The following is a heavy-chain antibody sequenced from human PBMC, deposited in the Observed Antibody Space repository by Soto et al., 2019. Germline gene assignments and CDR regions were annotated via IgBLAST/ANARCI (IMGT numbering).Heavy chain of an antibody. CDR2: ISGSGGST. Sequence: EVQLLESGGGLVQPGGSLRLSCAASGFTFSSYAMSWVRQAPGKGLEWVSAISGSGGSTYYADSVKGRFTISRDNSKNTLYLQMNSLRAEDTAVYYCAETPGQQLLHWDYGWGQGTLVTVSS. D-gene: IGHD6-13*01. J-gene: IGHJ4*02. V-gene: IGHV3-23*01. CDR1: GFTFSSYA. CDR3: AETPGQQLLHWDYG.